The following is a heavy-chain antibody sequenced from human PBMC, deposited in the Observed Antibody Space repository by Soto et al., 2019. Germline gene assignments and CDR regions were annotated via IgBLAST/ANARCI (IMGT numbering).Heavy chain of an antibody. CDR1: GFTFRNYK. J-gene: IGHJ4*02. D-gene: IGHD3-22*01. V-gene: IGHV3-23*01. Sequence: PGGSLRLSCEASGFTFRNYKMNWVRQAPGKGLEWVSAISGSGGSTYYADSVKGRFTISRDNSKNTLYLQMNSLRAEDTAVYYCAKGRVIRGSPNTPIDYWGQGTLVTVS. CDR2: ISGSGGST. CDR3: AKGRVIRGSPNTPIDY.